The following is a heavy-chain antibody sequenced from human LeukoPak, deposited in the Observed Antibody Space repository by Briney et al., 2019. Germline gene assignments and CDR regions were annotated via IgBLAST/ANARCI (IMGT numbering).Heavy chain of an antibody. J-gene: IGHJ6*02. D-gene: IGHD3/OR15-3a*01. CDR1: GGSFSGYY. CDR3: ASGGPYYYYGMDV. Sequence: SSETLSLTCAVYGGSFSGYYWSWIRQPPGKGLEWIGEINHSGSTNYNPSLKSRVTISVDTSKNQFSLKLSPVTAADTAVYYCASGGPYYYYGMDVWGQGTTVIVSS. CDR2: INHSGST. V-gene: IGHV4-34*01.